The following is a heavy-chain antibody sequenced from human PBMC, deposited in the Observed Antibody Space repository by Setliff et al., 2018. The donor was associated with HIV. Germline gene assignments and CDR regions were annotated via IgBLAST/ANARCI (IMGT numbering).Heavy chain of an antibody. CDR3: ARERVVRGVVDPGTSQIFDN. D-gene: IGHD3-10*01. CDR1: GGSIKSYS. J-gene: IGHJ4*02. V-gene: IGHV4-4*07. Sequence: PSETLSLTCTVSGGSIKSYSWSWIRQPAGKGLEWIGRVCTSGDTNYHPSLQSRVAMSVDTSKNQFSLNLNSVTAADTALYYCARERVVRGVVDPGTSQIFDNWGQGILVTVSS. CDR2: VCTSGDT.